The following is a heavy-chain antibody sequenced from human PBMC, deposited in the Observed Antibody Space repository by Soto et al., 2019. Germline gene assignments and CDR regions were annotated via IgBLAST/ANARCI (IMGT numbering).Heavy chain of an antibody. CDR3: ARFNWYFDL. Sequence: PSETLSLTCTVSGGSISSYYCIWIRQPPGKGLEWIGYIYYRGSTNYNPSLKSRVTISVDTSKNQFSLKLSSVTAADTAMYYCARFNWYFDLWGRGTLVTVSS. J-gene: IGHJ2*01. CDR1: GGSISSYY. CDR2: IYYRGST. V-gene: IGHV4-59*01.